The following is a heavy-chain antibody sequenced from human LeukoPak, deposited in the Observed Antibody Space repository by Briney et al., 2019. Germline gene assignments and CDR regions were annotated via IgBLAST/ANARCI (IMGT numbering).Heavy chain of an antibody. CDR3: ARTLGSRPYDFWSVDDAFDI. CDR1: GYTFTGYY. Sequence: GASVKVSCKASGYTFTGYYMHWVRQAPGQGLEWMGWINPNSGGTNYAQKFQGRVTMTRDTSISTAYMELSRLRSDDTAVYYCARTLGSRPYDFWSVDDAFDIWGQGTMVTVSS. CDR2: INPNSGGT. J-gene: IGHJ3*02. V-gene: IGHV1-2*02. D-gene: IGHD3-3*01.